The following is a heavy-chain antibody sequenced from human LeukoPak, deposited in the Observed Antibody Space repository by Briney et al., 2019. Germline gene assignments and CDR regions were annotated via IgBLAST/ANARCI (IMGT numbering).Heavy chain of an antibody. D-gene: IGHD6-13*01. CDR3: ARDFRSAAAAPQAPDY. CDR2: ISWDGGST. J-gene: IGHJ4*02. V-gene: IGHV3-43*01. Sequence: GGSLRLSCAASGFTFDDYSMHWVRQAPGKGLEWVSLISWDGGSTYYADSVKGRFTISRDNSKNSLSLQMNSLRPEDTALYYCARDFRSAAAAPQAPDYWGQGTLVTVSS. CDR1: GFTFDDYS.